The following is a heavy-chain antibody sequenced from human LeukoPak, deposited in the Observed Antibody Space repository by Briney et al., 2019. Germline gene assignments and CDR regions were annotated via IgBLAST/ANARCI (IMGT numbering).Heavy chain of an antibody. V-gene: IGHV3-33*01. CDR3: ARDGLPNCLDY. J-gene: IGHJ4*02. CDR2: IWYDGSNK. D-gene: IGHD1-1*01. CDR1: GFTFSSYG. Sequence: GGSLRLSRAASGFTFSSYGMHWVRQAPGKGLEWVAVIWYDGSNKYYADSVKGRFTISRDNYKNTLYLQMNSLRAEDTAVYYCARDGLPNCLDYWGQGTLVTVSS.